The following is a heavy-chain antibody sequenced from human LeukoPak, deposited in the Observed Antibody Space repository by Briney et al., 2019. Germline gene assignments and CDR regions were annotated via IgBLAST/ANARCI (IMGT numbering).Heavy chain of an antibody. CDR1: GFTFSSYE. CDR2: ISSSGSTI. J-gene: IGHJ4*02. V-gene: IGHV3-48*03. CDR3: ARRRYGSGDIDY. Sequence: PGGSLRLSCAASGFTFSSYEMNWVRQAPGKGLEWGSYISSSGSTIYYADSVKGRFTISRDNTKNSLYLQMNSLRAEDTAVYYCARRRYGSGDIDYWGQGTLVTVSS. D-gene: IGHD3-10*01.